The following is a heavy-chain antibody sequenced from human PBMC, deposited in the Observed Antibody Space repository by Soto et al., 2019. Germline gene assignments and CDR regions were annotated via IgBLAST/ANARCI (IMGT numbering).Heavy chain of an antibody. CDR2: VNMNTGGT. CDR3: ATTQYNAHYDLHX. D-gene: IGHD1-1*01. V-gene: IGHV1-2*02. Sequence: ASVKVSCKASGYTFDSYLIHWVRRAPGQGLYWMGFVNMNTGGTHYPAKFQGSVTMTRETSVSAASMELSGLTSDDTAVYYCATTQYNAHYDLHXWGQGTLFTVSX. J-gene: IGHJ4*02. CDR1: GYTFDSYL.